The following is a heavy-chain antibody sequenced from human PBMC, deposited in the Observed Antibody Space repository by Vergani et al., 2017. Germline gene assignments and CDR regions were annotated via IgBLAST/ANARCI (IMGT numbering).Heavy chain of an antibody. D-gene: IGHD3-10*01. CDR2: IHHSGDT. CDR1: DSSIMTNPY. V-gene: IGHV4-38-2*01. CDR3: AIHRGSGGFFPSSYFYGMDV. J-gene: IGHJ6*02. Sequence: QVQLQESGPGLVKPSETLTLTCDVSDSSIMTNPYWGWFRQSPGKGLEWIGCIHHSGDTHYNSSLKSRVSISIVSSSKFSLRLTSVTAADTAIYYCAIHRGSGGFFPSSYFYGMDVWGHGTTVTVSS.